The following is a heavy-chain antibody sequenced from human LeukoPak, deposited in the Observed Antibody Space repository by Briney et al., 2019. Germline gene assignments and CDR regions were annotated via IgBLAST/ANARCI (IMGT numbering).Heavy chain of an antibody. D-gene: IGHD4-17*01. CDR1: GGSFSGYY. CDR2: INHSGST. J-gene: IGHJ4*02. Sequence: SETLSLTCAVYGGSFSGYYWSWIRQPPGKGLEWIGEINHSGSTNYNPSLKSRVTISVDTSKNQFSLELSSVTAADTAVYYCARERHDYGDFLFDYWGQGTLVTVSS. CDR3: ARERHDYGDFLFDY. V-gene: IGHV4-34*01.